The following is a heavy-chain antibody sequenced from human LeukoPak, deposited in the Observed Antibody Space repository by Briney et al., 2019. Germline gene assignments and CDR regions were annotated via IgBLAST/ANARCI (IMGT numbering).Heavy chain of an antibody. J-gene: IGHJ4*02. V-gene: IGHV1-69*02. Sequence: SVKVSCKASGGTFSSYTISWVRQAPGQGLEWMGRIIPIRGIANYAQNFEGRVTITADKSTSTADMEMSSLRAEDTAVYYCARADCGGDCYEDYWGQGTLVTVSS. CDR1: GGTFSSYT. D-gene: IGHD2-21*01. CDR2: IIPIRGIA. CDR3: ARADCGGDCYEDY.